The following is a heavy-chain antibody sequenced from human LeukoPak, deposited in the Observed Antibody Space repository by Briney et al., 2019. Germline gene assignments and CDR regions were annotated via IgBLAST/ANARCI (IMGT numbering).Heavy chain of an antibody. V-gene: IGHV4-34*01. CDR3: ARDQYYYDSSAYRTIDY. Sequence: KPSETLSLTCAVYGGSFSGYYWTWIRQPPGKGLERIGEINYSGSTKYNPSLKSRVTMSVDTSKNQFSLKLNSVTAADTAVYYCARDQYYYDSSAYRTIDYWGQGTLVTVSS. CDR2: INYSGST. CDR1: GGSFSGYY. D-gene: IGHD3-22*01. J-gene: IGHJ4*02.